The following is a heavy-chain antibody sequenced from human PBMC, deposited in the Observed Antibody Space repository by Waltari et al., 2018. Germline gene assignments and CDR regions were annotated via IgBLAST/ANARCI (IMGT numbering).Heavy chain of an antibody. CDR1: GFRFSYYA. Sequence: DVQLVESGGGLVKPGGSLTLACAASGFRFSYYALTWVRQGPGKGLEWVSSISSRSKYIYYADSVKGRFTISRDNAKKFLYLEMNALSADDTAVYYCARDNWTPNFYDKSGYFWGQGALVSVSS. CDR2: ISSRSKYI. CDR3: ARDNWTPNFYDKSGYF. J-gene: IGHJ4*02. D-gene: IGHD3-22*01. V-gene: IGHV3-21*02.